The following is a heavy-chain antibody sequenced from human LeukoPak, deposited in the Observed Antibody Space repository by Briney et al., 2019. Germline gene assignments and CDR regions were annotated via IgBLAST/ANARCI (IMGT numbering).Heavy chain of an antibody. V-gene: IGHV3-66*01. D-gene: IGHD6-19*01. CDR1: GFTVSSNY. CDR2: IYSGGST. Sequence: GGSLRLSCAASGFTVSSNYMSWVRQAPGKGLEWVSVIYSGGSTYYADSAKGRFTISRDNSKNTLYLQMNSLRAEDTAVYYCARDRYSSGWERHDYWGQGTLVTVSS. J-gene: IGHJ4*02. CDR3: ARDRYSSGWERHDY.